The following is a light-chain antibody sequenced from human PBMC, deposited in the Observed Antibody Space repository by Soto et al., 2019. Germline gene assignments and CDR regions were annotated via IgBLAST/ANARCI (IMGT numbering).Light chain of an antibody. Sequence: QSALTQPASVSGSPGQSITISCTGTSSDVGGYNYVSWYQLHPGKAPKLIIYEVNNRPSGLSNRFSGSKSGNTASLTISGLQADDEGDYYCSSYTSDTSPYVFGLGTKLTVL. CDR3: SSYTSDTSPYV. V-gene: IGLV2-14*01. CDR1: SSDVGGYNY. J-gene: IGLJ1*01. CDR2: EVN.